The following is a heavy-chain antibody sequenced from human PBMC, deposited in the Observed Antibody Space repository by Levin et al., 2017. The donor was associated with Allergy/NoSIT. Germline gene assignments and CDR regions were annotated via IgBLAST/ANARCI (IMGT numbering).Heavy chain of an antibody. Sequence: LQTLSLTCTVSGGSISSSTYYWGWIRQPPGKGLEWIGSIYYSGSTYYNPSLKSRVTISVDTSKNQFSLKLSSVTAADTAVYYCARDRDYDSTGYYRYFDYWGQGTLVTVSS. D-gene: IGHD3-22*01. V-gene: IGHV4-39*07. CDR2: IYYSGST. CDR1: GGSISSSTYY. J-gene: IGHJ4*02. CDR3: ARDRDYDSTGYYRYFDY.